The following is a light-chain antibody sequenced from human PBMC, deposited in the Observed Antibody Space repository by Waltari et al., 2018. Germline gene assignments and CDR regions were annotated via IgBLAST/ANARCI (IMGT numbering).Light chain of an antibody. J-gene: IGLJ2*01. V-gene: IGLV2-14*03. CDR1: SSDVGGYNY. Sequence: QSALTQPASVSGSPGQSITIPCTGTSSDVGGYNYVSWYQHHPGKAPKIMLYDVNDRPSRVSNRFSGSKSGNTASLTISGLQAEDEADYYCSSYRRSDIVVFGGGTKLTVL. CDR2: DVN. CDR3: SSYRRSDIVV.